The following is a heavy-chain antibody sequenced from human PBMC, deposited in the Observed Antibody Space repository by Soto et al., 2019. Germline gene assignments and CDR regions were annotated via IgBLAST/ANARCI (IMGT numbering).Heavy chain of an antibody. Sequence: GGSLRLSCAASGFTFDDYTMHWVRQAPGKGLEWVSLISWDGGSTYYADSVKGRFTISRDNSKNSLYLQMNSLRTEDTALYYCAIDIRSGIAAGGPGYWGQGSFDIVSS. V-gene: IGHV3-43*01. J-gene: IGHJ4*02. D-gene: IGHD6-13*01. CDR2: ISWDGGST. CDR1: GFTFDDYT. CDR3: AIDIRSGIAAGGPGY.